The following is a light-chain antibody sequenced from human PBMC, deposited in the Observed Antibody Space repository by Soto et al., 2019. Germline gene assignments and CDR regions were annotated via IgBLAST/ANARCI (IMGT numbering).Light chain of an antibody. CDR2: GAS. CDR3: QQYGNSPQT. CDR1: QSVSSSY. J-gene: IGKJ1*01. V-gene: IGKV3-20*01. Sequence: EIVLTQSPGTLSLSPGERATLSCRASQSVSSSYLAWYQQKPGQAPRLLIYGASSRATGIPDRFSGSGSGTDFTLTISRLEPEDFAVYYCQQYGNSPQTFGQGTKVDXK.